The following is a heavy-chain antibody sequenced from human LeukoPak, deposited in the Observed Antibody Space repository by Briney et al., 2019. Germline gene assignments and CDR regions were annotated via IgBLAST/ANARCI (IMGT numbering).Heavy chain of an antibody. CDR3: ARHTMD. Sequence: SETLSLTCTVSGGSISSSSYYWGWIRQPPGKGLEWIGYIYYSGSTNHNPSLKSRVTISVDTSKNQFSLKLSSVTAADTAVYYCARHTMDWGQGTLVTVSS. CDR2: IYYSGST. J-gene: IGHJ4*02. V-gene: IGHV4-61*05. D-gene: IGHD3-10*01. CDR1: GGSISSSSYY.